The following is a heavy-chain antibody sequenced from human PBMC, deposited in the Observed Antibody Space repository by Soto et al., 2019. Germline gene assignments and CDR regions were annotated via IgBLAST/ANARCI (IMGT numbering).Heavy chain of an antibody. CDR3: ARGKSPNYDFWSSPETYGMYV. D-gene: IGHD3-3*01. Sequence: ASVKVSCKASGYTFTGYYMHWVRQAPGQGLEWMGWINPNSGGTNYAQKFQGRVTITRDKSISTAYMELSRLRSEDTAVYYCARGKSPNYDFWSSPETYGMYVWGQETTVTVSS. CDR1: GYTFTGYY. CDR2: INPNSGGT. J-gene: IGHJ6*02. V-gene: IGHV1-2*02.